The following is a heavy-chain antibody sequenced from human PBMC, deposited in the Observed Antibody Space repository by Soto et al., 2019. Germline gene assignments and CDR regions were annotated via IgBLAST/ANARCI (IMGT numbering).Heavy chain of an antibody. CDR2: ISPDGRTT. CDR1: GFSFSYYW. V-gene: IGHV3-74*01. CDR3: ADSWLPTSY. D-gene: IGHD3-10*01. Sequence: AGGSLRLSCAASGFSFSYYWMHWVRQAPGKGLVWVSRISPDGRTTTYADSVKGRFTISRDNAKSTLYLQMNSLTVEDGAVYYCADSWLPTSYWCPGTLVTVSS. J-gene: IGHJ4*02.